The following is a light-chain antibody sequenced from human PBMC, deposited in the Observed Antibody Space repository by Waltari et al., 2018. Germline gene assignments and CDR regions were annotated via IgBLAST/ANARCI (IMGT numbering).Light chain of an antibody. CDR1: QTIINW. CDR2: KAS. V-gene: IGKV1D-16*01. Sequence: DIQMTQSPSSLSASVVDTVTITCRASQTIINWLAWYQQKPGKAPKLLVYKASTLQTGVPSRFSGSGSGTDFILTISNLQPEDSAIYYCLQFSGSPFTFGPGTKLDIK. CDR3: LQFSGSPFT. J-gene: IGKJ3*01.